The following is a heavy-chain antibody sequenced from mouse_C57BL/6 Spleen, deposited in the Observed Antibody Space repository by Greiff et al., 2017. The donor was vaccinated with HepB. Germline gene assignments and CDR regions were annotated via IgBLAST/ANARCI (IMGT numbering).Heavy chain of an antibody. CDR2: IWSGGST. J-gene: IGHJ2*01. V-gene: IGHV2-2*01. Sequence: VKLQESGPGLVQPSQSLSITCTVSGFSLTSYGVHWVRQSPGKGLEWLGVIWSGGSTDYNAAFISRLSISKDNSKSQVFFKMNSLQADDTAIYYCARDPDYYGSRGYFDYWGQGTTLTVSS. CDR3: ARDPDYYGSRGYFDY. D-gene: IGHD1-1*01. CDR1: GFSLTSYG.